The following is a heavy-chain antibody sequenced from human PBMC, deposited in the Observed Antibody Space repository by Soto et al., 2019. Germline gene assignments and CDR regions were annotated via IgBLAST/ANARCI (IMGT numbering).Heavy chain of an antibody. CDR3: AKEPYSSGWYYFDY. D-gene: IGHD6-19*01. V-gene: IGHV3-30*18. CDR2: ISYDGSNK. Sequence: GGSLRLSCAASGFTFSSYGMHWVRQAPGKGLEWVAVISYDGSNKYYADSVKGRFTISRDNSKNTLYLQMNSLRAEDTAVYYCAKEPYSSGWYYFDYWGQGTLVTVSS. J-gene: IGHJ4*02. CDR1: GFTFSSYG.